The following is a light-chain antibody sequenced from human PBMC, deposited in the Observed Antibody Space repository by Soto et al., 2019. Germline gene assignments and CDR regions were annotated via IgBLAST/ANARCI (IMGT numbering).Light chain of an antibody. CDR1: QSISSW. J-gene: IGKJ4*01. CDR3: KQYNSYSPLT. Sequence: DIQMTQSPSTLSASVGDRVTITCRASQSISSWLAWYQQKPGKAPKLLIYDASSLESGVPSRFSGSGSGTESTLTIRSLQPDDFATYSCKQYNSYSPLTFGGGTKVEIK. CDR2: DAS. V-gene: IGKV1-5*01.